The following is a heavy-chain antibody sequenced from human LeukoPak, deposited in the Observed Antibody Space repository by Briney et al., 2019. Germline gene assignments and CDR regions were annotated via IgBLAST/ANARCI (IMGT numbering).Heavy chain of an antibody. V-gene: IGHV1-2*02. J-gene: IGHJ4*02. CDR3: ARGEMATHDY. Sequence: ASVKVSCKASGFTFTSFGFSWVRQAPGQGLEWMGWINPNSGGTNYAQKFQGRVTMTRDTSISTAYMELSRLRSDDTAVYYCARGEMATHDYWGQGTLVTVSS. D-gene: IGHD5-24*01. CDR1: GFTFTSFG. CDR2: INPNSGGT.